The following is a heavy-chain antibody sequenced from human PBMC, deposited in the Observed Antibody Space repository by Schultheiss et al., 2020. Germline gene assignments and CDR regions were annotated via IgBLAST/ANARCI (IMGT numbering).Heavy chain of an antibody. CDR2: INHSGST. V-gene: IGHV4-30-2*05. CDR3: AKDRGYSYGRYYYYYGMDV. CDR1: GGSINSGGYS. J-gene: IGHJ6*02. D-gene: IGHD5-18*01. Sequence: SETLSLTCAVSGGSINSGGYSWSWIRQPPGKGLEWIGEINHSGSTYYNPSLKSRVTISVDTSKNQFSLKLSSVTAADTAVYYCAKDRGYSYGRYYYYYGMDVWGQGTTVTVSS.